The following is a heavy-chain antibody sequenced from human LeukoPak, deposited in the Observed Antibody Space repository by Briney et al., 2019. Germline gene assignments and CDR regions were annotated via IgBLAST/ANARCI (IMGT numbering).Heavy chain of an antibody. Sequence: PGGSLRLSCAASGFTFNNYAMGWVSQAPAKGLEWVSGVSADGGSTYYADSVKGRFTISRDTSKNTLYLQVNSLRADDTAVYYCVKCLGISRTLFDYWGQGTLVTVSS. J-gene: IGHJ4*02. D-gene: IGHD2/OR15-2a*01. CDR2: VSADGGST. CDR1: GFTFNNYA. V-gene: IGHV3-23*01. CDR3: VKCLGISRTLFDY.